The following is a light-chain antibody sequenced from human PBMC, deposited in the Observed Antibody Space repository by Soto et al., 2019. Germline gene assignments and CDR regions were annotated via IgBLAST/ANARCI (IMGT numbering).Light chain of an antibody. CDR3: QSYDSSLTVVV. J-gene: IGLJ2*01. V-gene: IGLV1-40*01. CDR2: DST. CDR1: SSNIGAGYD. Sequence: QSVLTQPPSVSGAPGQRVTISCTGGSSNIGAGYDVQWYQQLPGTVPKIIIYDSTHTSPGVPDRFSGSKSDTSASLAITGLQAEDEAHYYCQSYDSSLTVVVFGGGTQLTVL.